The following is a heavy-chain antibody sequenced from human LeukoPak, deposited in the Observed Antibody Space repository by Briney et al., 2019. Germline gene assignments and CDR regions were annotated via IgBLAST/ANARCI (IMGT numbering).Heavy chain of an antibody. D-gene: IGHD3-22*01. CDR1: GYTFTSYN. Sequence: ASVKVSLLASGYTFTSYNINWVRQAPGQGLEWMGWISVYNSITNYAQNLQGRVTLTTDTSTNTAYMELRSLRSHDTAVYYCARPCYYDISCYCPWGQGTLVTVSS. CDR3: ARPCYYDISCYCP. J-gene: IGHJ5*02. V-gene: IGHV1-18*01. CDR2: ISVYNSIT.